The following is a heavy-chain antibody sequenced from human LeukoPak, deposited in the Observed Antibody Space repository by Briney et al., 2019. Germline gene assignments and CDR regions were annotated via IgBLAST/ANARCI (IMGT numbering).Heavy chain of an antibody. CDR2: INQDGSEK. CDR1: GFTFRTYW. V-gene: IGHV3-7*03. Sequence: GGSLRLSCVASGFTFRTYWMTWVRQAPGKGLEWVANINQDGSEKNYVDSVKGRFTISRDNAENSLYLQMNSLRVEDTAVYYCVRDMDVWGQGTTVTVSS. CDR3: VRDMDV. J-gene: IGHJ6*02.